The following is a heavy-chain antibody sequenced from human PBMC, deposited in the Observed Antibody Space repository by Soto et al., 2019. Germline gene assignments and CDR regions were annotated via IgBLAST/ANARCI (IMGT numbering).Heavy chain of an antibody. J-gene: IGHJ5*01. CDR1: GGSISNYY. D-gene: IGHD6-13*01. Sequence: PSETLSLTCTVSGGSISNYYWTWIRQPAGKGLEWIGRIYTSGTTNYNPSLKSRVTMSVDTSKNQFSLKLSSVTAADTALYYCARQTTYSSSWCDYWGHGTLVTVSS. CDR3: ARQTTYSSSWCDY. CDR2: IYTSGTT. V-gene: IGHV4-4*07.